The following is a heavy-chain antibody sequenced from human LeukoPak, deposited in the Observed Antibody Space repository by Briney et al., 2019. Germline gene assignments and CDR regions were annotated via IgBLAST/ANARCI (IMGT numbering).Heavy chain of an antibody. J-gene: IGHJ3*02. D-gene: IGHD5-24*01. V-gene: IGHV3-21*01. CDR2: ISNSSSYI. CDR1: GFTFSSYS. Sequence: GGSLTLSCAASGFTFSSYSMNWVRQAPGKGLEWVSYISNSSSYIYYADSVKGRFTTSKDNAKNSLYLQTNGVRAEDTAVCYCALRGRWLHWHAFDIWGQGTMVTVSS. CDR3: ALRGRWLHWHAFDI.